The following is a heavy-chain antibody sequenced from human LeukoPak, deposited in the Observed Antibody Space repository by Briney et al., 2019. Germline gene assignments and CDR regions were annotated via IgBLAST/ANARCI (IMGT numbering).Heavy chain of an antibody. CDR2: ISYDGSSK. Sequence: GGSLRLSCAASGFTFSSYAMHWVRQAPGKGLEWVAVISYDGSSKYYADSVKGRFTISRDNSKNTLYLQMNSLRAEDTAVYYCAKDGSGDYYYYYGMDVWGQGTTVTVSS. J-gene: IGHJ6*02. V-gene: IGHV3-30-3*01. CDR1: GFTFSSYA. D-gene: IGHD7-27*01. CDR3: AKDGSGDYYYYYGMDV.